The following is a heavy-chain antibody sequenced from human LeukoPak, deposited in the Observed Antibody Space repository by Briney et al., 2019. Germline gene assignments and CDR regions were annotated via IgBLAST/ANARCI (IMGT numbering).Heavy chain of an antibody. J-gene: IGHJ4*02. CDR1: GYTFTSYD. D-gene: IGHD1-26*01. Sequence: GASVKVSCKASGYTFTSYDINWVRQATGQWLEWMGWVNPNSGNTDYAQKFQGRVTMTRDTSISTAYMELSSLRSDDTAVYYCARGLWEVGATFDYWGQGTLVTVSS. CDR2: VNPNSGNT. V-gene: IGHV1-8*01. CDR3: ARGLWEVGATFDY.